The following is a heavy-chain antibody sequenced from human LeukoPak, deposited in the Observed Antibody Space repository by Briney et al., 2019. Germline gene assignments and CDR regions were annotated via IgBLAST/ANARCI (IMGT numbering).Heavy chain of an antibody. J-gene: IGHJ4*02. Sequence: GGSLRLSCAASGFTFDDYAMHWVRQAPGKGLEWVSGISWNSGSIGYADSVKGRFTISRDNAKNSLYLQMNSLRAEDMALYYCAEALSPSDLIAAGFDYWGQGTLVTVSS. V-gene: IGHV3-9*03. CDR2: ISWNSGSI. CDR1: GFTFDDYA. D-gene: IGHD2-21*01. CDR3: AEALSPSDLIAAGFDY.